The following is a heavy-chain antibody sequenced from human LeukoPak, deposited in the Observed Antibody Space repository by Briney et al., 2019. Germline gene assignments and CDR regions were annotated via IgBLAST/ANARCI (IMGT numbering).Heavy chain of an antibody. V-gene: IGHV3-23*01. Sequence: GGSLRLSCAASGFTFSSYGMSWVRQAPGKGLEWVSAISGSGGSTYYADSVKGRFTISRDNSKNTLYLQMNSLRAEDTAVYYCSKGSYYMVSDYWGQGTLVTVSS. CDR3: SKGSYYMVSDY. CDR2: ISGSGGST. D-gene: IGHD1-26*01. CDR1: GFTFSSYG. J-gene: IGHJ4*02.